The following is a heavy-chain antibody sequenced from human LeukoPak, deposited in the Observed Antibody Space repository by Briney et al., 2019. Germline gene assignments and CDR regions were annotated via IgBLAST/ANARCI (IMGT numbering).Heavy chain of an antibody. CDR1: GFTFSSYG. J-gene: IGHJ4*02. V-gene: IGHV3-30*03. Sequence: PGRSLRLSCAASGFTFSSYGMHWVRQAPGKGLEWVAVISYDGSNKYYADSVKGRFTISRDNSKNTLYLQMNSLRAEDTAVYSCARDLSRGLFDYWGQGTLVTVSS. D-gene: IGHD2-15*01. CDR3: ARDLSRGLFDY. CDR2: ISYDGSNK.